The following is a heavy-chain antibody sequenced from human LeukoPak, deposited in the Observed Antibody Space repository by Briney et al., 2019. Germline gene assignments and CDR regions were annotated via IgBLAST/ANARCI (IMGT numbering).Heavy chain of an antibody. D-gene: IGHD3-22*01. Sequence: GESLKISCQGSGYSFTSYWIGWVRQMPGKGLEWMGIIYPGDSDTRYSPSFQGQVTISADKSISTAYLQWSSLKASDTAMYYCAGYYDSSGYYPTGAFDIWGQGTMVTVSS. CDR1: GYSFTSYW. CDR2: IYPGDSDT. V-gene: IGHV5-51*01. J-gene: IGHJ3*02. CDR3: AGYYDSSGYYPTGAFDI.